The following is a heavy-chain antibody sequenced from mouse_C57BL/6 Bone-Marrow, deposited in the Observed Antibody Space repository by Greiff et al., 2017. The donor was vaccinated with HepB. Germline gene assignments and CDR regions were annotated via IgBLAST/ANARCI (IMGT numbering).Heavy chain of an antibody. J-gene: IGHJ4*01. CDR3: ARWAITTVVEDYYAMDY. CDR1: GYTFTSYG. V-gene: IGHV1-81*01. D-gene: IGHD1-1*01. CDR2: IYPRSGNT. Sequence: VKLQQSGAELARPGASVKLSCKASGYTFTSYGISWVKQRTGQGLEWIGEIYPRSGNTYYNEKFKGKATLTADKSSSTAYMELRSLTSEDSAVYFCARWAITTVVEDYYAMDYWGQGTSVTVSS.